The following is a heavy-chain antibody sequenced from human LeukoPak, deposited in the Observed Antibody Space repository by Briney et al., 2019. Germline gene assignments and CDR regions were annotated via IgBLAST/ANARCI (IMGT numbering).Heavy chain of an antibody. CDR2: IYHSGST. J-gene: IGHJ6*02. D-gene: IGHD3-10*01. V-gene: IGHV4-30-2*01. CDR1: GGSISSGGYS. Sequence: PSQTLSLTCAVSGGSISSGGYSWSWIRQPPGKGLEWIGYIYHSGSTYYNPSLKSRVTISVDRSKNQFSLKLSSVTAADTAVYYCASASWGVYYGSGSYYPYYYYYGMDVWGQGTTVTVSS. CDR3: ASASWGVYYGSGSYYPYYYYYGMDV.